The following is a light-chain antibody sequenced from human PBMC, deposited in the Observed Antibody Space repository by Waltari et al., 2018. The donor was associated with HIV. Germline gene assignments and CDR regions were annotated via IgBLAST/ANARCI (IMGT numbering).Light chain of an antibody. CDR2: EVS. J-gene: IGLJ1*01. CDR1: SSDAVGNNY. V-gene: IGLV2-14*01. CDR3: NSYRSSTTPCV. Sequence: QSALTQPASVSGSPGQSITISCTGTSSDAVGNNYAHWYQQHPGKAPKLLIYEVSNRPSGVSNRFSGSKSGNTASMTISGLQAEDEADYYCNSYRSSTTPCVFGTGTKVTVL.